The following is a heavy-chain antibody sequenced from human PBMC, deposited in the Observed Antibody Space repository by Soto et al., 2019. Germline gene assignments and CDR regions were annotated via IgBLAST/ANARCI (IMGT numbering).Heavy chain of an antibody. J-gene: IGHJ4*02. Sequence: SETLSLTCAVYDGSFSGYYWSWIRQPPGKGLEWIGEINHSGSTNYNPSLKSRVTISVDTSKNQFSLKLSSVTAADTAVYYCARSHKRGYCSSTSCYSGLSLGYWGQGTLVTVSS. CDR1: DGSFSGYY. CDR3: ARSHKRGYCSSTSCYSGLSLGY. D-gene: IGHD2-2*01. CDR2: INHSGST. V-gene: IGHV4-34*01.